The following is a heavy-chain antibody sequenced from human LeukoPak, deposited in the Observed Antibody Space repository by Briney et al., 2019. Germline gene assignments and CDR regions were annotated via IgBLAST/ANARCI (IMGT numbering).Heavy chain of an antibody. CDR2: INWNGRNV. CDR3: AKDHSGYTYFDAFDI. D-gene: IGHD5-18*01. J-gene: IGHJ3*02. V-gene: IGHV3-20*04. Sequence: PGGSLRLSCATTGFTFDDYGVNWVRQAPGKGLEWVSNINWNGRNVDYAPSVKGRFTISRDKAKNSLHLQMNSLRAEDTAVYYCAKDHSGYTYFDAFDIWGQGTVVTVSS. CDR1: GFTFDDYG.